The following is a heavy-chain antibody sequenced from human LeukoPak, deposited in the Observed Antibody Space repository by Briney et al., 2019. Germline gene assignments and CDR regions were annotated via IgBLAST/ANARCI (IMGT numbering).Heavy chain of an antibody. J-gene: IGHJ4*02. D-gene: IGHD6-13*01. Sequence: PEGSLRLSCAASGFTFSNIWMSWVRQAPGEGLEWVGRIKSKTDGGTTDYAAPVEGRFTISRDDSKNTLFLQMNGLKIEDTAVYYCTTVSREDSSSDYWGQGTLVTVSS. CDR1: GFTFSNIW. CDR3: TTVSREDSSSDY. V-gene: IGHV3-15*01. CDR2: IKSKTDGGTT.